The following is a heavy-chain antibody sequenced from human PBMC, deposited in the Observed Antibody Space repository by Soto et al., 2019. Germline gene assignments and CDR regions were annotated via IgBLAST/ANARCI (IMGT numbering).Heavy chain of an antibody. V-gene: IGHV3-21*01. CDR3: ARGQATSGYYYYMDV. CDR2: ISSSSSYI. CDR1: GFTFSSYS. D-gene: IGHD5-12*01. Sequence: GGSLRLSCAASGFTFSSYSMNWVRQAPGKGLEWVSSISSSSSYIYYADSVKGRFTISRDNAKNSLYLQMNSLRAEDTAVYYCARGQATSGYYYYMDVWGKGTTVTVSS. J-gene: IGHJ6*03.